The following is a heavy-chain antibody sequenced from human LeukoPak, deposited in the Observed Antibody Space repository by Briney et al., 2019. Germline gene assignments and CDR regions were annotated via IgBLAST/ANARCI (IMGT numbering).Heavy chain of an antibody. CDR3: ARVGVGEGLRFDY. J-gene: IGHJ4*02. CDR1: GGSIRSGDYY. CDR2: IYHSGST. D-gene: IGHD3-10*01. Sequence: PSQTLSLTCTVSGGSIRSGDYYWIWVRQPPGKGLEWIGHIYHSGSTYYNPSLKSRIIISVDTSENQFSLRVTSVTAADTAVYFCARVGVGEGLRFDYWGQGSLVTVSS. V-gene: IGHV4-30-4*01.